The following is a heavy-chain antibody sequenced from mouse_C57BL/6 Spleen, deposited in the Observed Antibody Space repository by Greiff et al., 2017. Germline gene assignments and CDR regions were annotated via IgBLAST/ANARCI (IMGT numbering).Heavy chain of an antibody. J-gene: IGHJ2*01. CDR3: ARGYDGYPFDY. Sequence: QVQLKESGAELVKPGASVKLSCKASGYTFTSYWMHWVKQRPGQGLEWIGMIHPNSGSTNYNEKFKSKATLTVDKSSSTAYMQLSSLTSEDSAVYYCARGYDGYPFDYWGQGTTLTVSS. CDR1: GYTFTSYW. V-gene: IGHV1-64*01. CDR2: IHPNSGST. D-gene: IGHD2-3*01.